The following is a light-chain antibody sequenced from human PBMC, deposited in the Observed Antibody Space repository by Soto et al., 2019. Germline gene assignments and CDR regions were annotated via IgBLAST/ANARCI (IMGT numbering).Light chain of an antibody. CDR3: AVWDASLSAGV. CDR1: SSNIGRNY. Sequence: QSVLTQPPSASGTPGQRVTISCSGNSSNIGRNYVYWYQQLPGTAPKLVIHGNNQRPSGVPDRYSGSKSGTSASLAISGLRSEDEADYYCAVWDASLSAGVFGGGTKLTVL. J-gene: IGLJ3*02. CDR2: GNN. V-gene: IGLV1-47*01.